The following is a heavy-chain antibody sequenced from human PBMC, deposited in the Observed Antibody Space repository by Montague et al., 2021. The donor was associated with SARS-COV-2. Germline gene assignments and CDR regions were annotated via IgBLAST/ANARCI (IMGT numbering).Heavy chain of an antibody. CDR3: ARSYERSLDV. V-gene: IGHV4-59*08. Sequence: SETLSLTCTVSGGSITNDDWGWIRQPPGKGLEWIVYIFKNGDINYNPSLRSRVIISVDTSKSQFSLKVTSVTAADTAAYYCARSYERSLDVWGQGTNVTVSS. J-gene: IGHJ6*02. CDR2: IFKNGDI. D-gene: IGHD3-16*01. CDR1: GGSITNDD.